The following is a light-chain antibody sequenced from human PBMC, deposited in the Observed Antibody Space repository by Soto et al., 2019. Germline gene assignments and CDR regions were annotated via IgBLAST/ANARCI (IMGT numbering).Light chain of an antibody. CDR3: QQRSSWPRTIT. J-gene: IGKJ5*01. CDR2: DAS. CDR1: QSVNTY. Sequence: EIVLTQSPATLSLSPGERATLSCRASQSVNTYLAWYQQKPGQAPRLLIYDASNRATGIPARFSGSGSGTDFTLTISSLEPEDFAVYYCQQRSSWPRTITFGQGTRLEIK. V-gene: IGKV3-11*01.